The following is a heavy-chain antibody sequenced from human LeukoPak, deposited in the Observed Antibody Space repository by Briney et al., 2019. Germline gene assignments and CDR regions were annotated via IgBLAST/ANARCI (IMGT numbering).Heavy chain of an antibody. D-gene: IGHD6-6*01. Sequence: KSSETLSLTCAVYGGSFSGYYWSWIGQPPGKGLEWIGEINHSGSTNYNPSLKSRVTISVDTSKNQFSLKLSSVTAADTAVYYCARGLRRAARVFDYWGQGTLVTVSS. CDR1: GGSFSGYY. V-gene: IGHV4-34*01. CDR2: INHSGST. CDR3: ARGLRRAARVFDY. J-gene: IGHJ4*02.